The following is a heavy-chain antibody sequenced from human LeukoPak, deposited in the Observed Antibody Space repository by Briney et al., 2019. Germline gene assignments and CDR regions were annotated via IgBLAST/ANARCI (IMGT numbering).Heavy chain of an antibody. V-gene: IGHV4-34*01. CDR2: INHSGST. CDR3: ARGPHLYSGSPFGY. CDR1: GRSFSGYY. Sequence: MTSETLSLTCAVYGRSFSGYYWSWIRQPPGKGLEWIGEINHSGSTNYNPSLKSRVTISVDTSKNQFSLKLSSVTAADTAVYYCARGPHLYSGSPFGYWGQGTLVTVSS. J-gene: IGHJ4*02. D-gene: IGHD1-26*01.